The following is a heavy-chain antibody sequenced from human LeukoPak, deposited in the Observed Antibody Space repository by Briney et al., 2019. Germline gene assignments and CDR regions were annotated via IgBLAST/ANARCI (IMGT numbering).Heavy chain of an antibody. V-gene: IGHV3-66*01. CDR1: GFTFISYA. CDR3: ARGPMFDP. Sequence: PGGSLSLSCAASGFTFISYAMSWVRQAPGKGLEGVSVIYSGGSTYYADSVKCRFTISSDNSKSTLYLQMNSLRAEDTAVYYCARGPMFDPWGQGTLVTVSS. J-gene: IGHJ5*02. CDR2: IYSGGST.